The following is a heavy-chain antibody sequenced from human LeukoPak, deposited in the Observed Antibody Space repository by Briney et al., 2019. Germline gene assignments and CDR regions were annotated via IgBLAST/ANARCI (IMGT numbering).Heavy chain of an antibody. CDR2: ISAYNGNT. J-gene: IGHJ6*03. V-gene: IGHV1-18*01. CDR1: GYTFTSYG. CDR3: ARDVDYYYDSRASLMDV. Sequence: ASVKVSCKASGYTFTSYGISWVRQAPGQGLEWMGWISAYNGNTNYAQKLQGRVTMTTDTSTSTAYMELRSLRSDDTAVYYCARDVDYYYDSRASLMDVWGKGTTVTVSS. D-gene: IGHD3-22*01.